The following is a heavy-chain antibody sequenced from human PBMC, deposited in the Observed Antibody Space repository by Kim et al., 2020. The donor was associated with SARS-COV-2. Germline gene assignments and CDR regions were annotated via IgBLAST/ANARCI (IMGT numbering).Heavy chain of an antibody. CDR3: ARWGTMVRGIDAFDI. V-gene: IGHV4-4*02. CDR2: IYHSGST. CDR1: GGSISSSNW. J-gene: IGHJ3*02. D-gene: IGHD3-10*01. Sequence: SETLSLTCAVSGGSISSSNWWSWVRQPPGKGLEWMGEIYHSGSTNYNPSLKSRVTISVDKSKNQFSLKLSSVTAADTAVYYCARWGTMVRGIDAFDIWGQGTMVTVSS.